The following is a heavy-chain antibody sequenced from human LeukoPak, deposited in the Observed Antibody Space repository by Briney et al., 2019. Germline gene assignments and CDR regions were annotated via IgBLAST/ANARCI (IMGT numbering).Heavy chain of an antibody. J-gene: IGHJ4*02. V-gene: IGHV1-8*03. CDR1: GYTFTSYD. Sequence: ASVKVSCKASGYTFTSYDINWVRQATGQGLEGMGWMNPNSGNTGYAQKFQGRVTITRNTSISTAYMELSSLRSEDTAVYYCARGSVGYCSGGSCYSFPFWGQGTLVTVSS. CDR2: MNPNSGNT. D-gene: IGHD2-15*01. CDR3: ARGSVGYCSGGSCYSFPF.